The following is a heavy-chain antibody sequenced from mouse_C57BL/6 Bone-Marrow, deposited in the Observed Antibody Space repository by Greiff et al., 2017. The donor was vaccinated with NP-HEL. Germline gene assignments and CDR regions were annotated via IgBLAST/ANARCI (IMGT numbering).Heavy chain of an antibody. CDR3: AKGITTVVAPFAY. J-gene: IGHJ3*01. CDR2: IHPNSGST. CDR1: GYTFTSYW. Sequence: QVQLQQPGAELVKPGASVKLSCKASGYTFTSYWMHWVKQRPGQGLEWIGMIHPNSGSTNYNEKFKSKATMTVDKSSSTAYMQLSSLTSDDSAVYYCAKGITTVVAPFAYWGQGTLVTVSA. V-gene: IGHV1-64*01. D-gene: IGHD1-1*01.